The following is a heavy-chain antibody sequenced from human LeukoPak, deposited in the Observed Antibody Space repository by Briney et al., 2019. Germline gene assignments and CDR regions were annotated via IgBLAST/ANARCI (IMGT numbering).Heavy chain of an antibody. CDR1: GGSISSGSYY. CDR3: ARGGYYGSGNDFRFDP. D-gene: IGHD3-10*01. J-gene: IGHJ5*02. CDR2: IYTSGST. Sequence: PSETLSLTCTVSGGSISSGSYYWSWIRQPAGKGLEWIGRIYTSGSTNYNPSLKSRVTISVETSKNQFSLKLKSVTAADTAVYYCARGGYYGSGNDFRFDPWGQGPLVTVSS. V-gene: IGHV4-61*02.